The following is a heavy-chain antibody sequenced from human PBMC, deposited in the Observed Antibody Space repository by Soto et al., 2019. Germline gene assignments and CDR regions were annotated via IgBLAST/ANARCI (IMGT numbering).Heavy chain of an antibody. CDR3: ARHVPAAGYYYGMDV. J-gene: IGHJ6*02. V-gene: IGHV1-69*12. CDR1: GGTFSSYA. Sequence: QVQLVQSGAEVKKPGSSVKVSCKASGGTFSSYAISWVRQAPGQGLEWMGGFIPIFGAANYAQKFQGRVTITADESTSTAYMQLSSLRSEDTAVYYCARHVPAAGYYYGMDVWGQGTTVTVSS. D-gene: IGHD2-2*01. CDR2: FIPIFGAA.